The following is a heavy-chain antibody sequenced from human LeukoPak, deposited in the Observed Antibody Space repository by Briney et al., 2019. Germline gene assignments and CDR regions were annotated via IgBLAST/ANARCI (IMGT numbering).Heavy chain of an antibody. CDR1: GYTFTSYY. Sequence: ASVKVSCKASGYTFTSYYMHWLRQAPGQGLEWMGIINPSGGSTSYAQKFQGRVTMTRDTSTSTVYMELSSLRSEDTAVYYCARAHSSSHYYYYGMDVWGQGTTVTVSS. V-gene: IGHV1-46*01. D-gene: IGHD6-6*01. J-gene: IGHJ6*02. CDR3: ARAHSSSHYYYYGMDV. CDR2: INPSGGST.